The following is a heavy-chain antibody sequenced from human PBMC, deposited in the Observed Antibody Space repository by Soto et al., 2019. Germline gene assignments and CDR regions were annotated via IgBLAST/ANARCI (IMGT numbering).Heavy chain of an antibody. CDR2: TYYRSKWYN. V-gene: IGHV6-1*01. CDR3: ARAPTPRRSSGWYVFDY. CDR1: GDSVSSNSAA. Sequence: SQTLSLTCAISGDSVSSNSAAANWIRQSPSRGLEWLGRTYYRSKWYNDYAVSVKSRITINPDTSKNQFSLQLNPVTPEDTAVYYCARAPTPRRSSGWYVFDYWGQGTLVTVSS. J-gene: IGHJ4*02. D-gene: IGHD6-19*01.